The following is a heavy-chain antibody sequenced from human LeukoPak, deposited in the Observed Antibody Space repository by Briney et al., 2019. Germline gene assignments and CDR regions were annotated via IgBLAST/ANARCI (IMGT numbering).Heavy chain of an antibody. V-gene: IGHV5-51*01. CDR1: GNSLTSMW. CDR2: ISPGDSDT. D-gene: IGHD6-13*01. Sequence: GESLKISCKVSGNSLTSMWIAWVRQMPGKGLEWMGVISPGDSDTRYSPSFEGQVTMTADKSTNTAFLQWDSLKASDTGMYYCARGSYSNSWFRFPSWGQGTLVTVSS. J-gene: IGHJ5*02. CDR3: ARGSYSNSWFRFPS.